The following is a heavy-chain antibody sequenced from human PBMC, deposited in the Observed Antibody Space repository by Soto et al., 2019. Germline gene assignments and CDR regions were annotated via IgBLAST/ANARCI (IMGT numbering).Heavy chain of an antibody. D-gene: IGHD2-2*01. CDR3: ARRKDSSRYFYGMDV. CDR2: VHHTGTS. J-gene: IGHJ6*02. V-gene: IGHV4-34*02. Sequence: QVALQQWGAGLLKPSQTLSLTCGVQGGSFTDYFWTWIRLTPGKGLEWIGEVHHTGTSYYNPSLKSRLTFSVDTSKSQFSLTLTSVTATDTGTYYCARRKDSSRYFYGMDVWGQGTTVVVS. CDR1: GGSFTDYF.